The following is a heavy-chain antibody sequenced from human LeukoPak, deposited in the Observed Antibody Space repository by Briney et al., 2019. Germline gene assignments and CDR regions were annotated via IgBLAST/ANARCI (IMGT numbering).Heavy chain of an antibody. V-gene: IGHV3-7*01. CDR1: GFTFSSYW. CDR2: IKQDGSEK. J-gene: IGHJ5*02. CDR3: ARDRQDIVVVPAAKSFDP. D-gene: IGHD2-2*01. Sequence: GGSLRLSCAASGFTFSSYWMSWVRQAPGKGLEWVANIKQDGSEKYYVDSVKGRFTISRDNAKNSLYLQMNSLRAADTAVYYCARDRQDIVVVPAAKSFDPWGQGTLVTVSS.